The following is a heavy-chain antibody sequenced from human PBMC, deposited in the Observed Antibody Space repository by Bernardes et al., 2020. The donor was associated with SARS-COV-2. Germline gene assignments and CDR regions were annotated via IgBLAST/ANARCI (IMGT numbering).Heavy chain of an antibody. Sequence: GGSLRLSCAASGFTFKFFEMNWVRQAPGKGLEWVSYVSSSGQTKFYADAVKGRFSISRDNSENSLYLQMDSLRAEDSAIYFCVRDVQSDYRSFGLDVWGQGTTVTVSS. J-gene: IGHJ6*02. V-gene: IGHV3-48*03. CDR3: VRDVQSDYRSFGLDV. CDR2: VSSSGQTK. CDR1: GFTFKFFE. D-gene: IGHD4-4*01.